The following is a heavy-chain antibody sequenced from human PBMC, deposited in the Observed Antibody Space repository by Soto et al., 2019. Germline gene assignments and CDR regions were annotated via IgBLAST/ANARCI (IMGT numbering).Heavy chain of an antibody. Sequence: QVQLVQSGAEVKKPGSSVKVSCKASGGTFSSYAISWVRQAPGQGLEWMGWIIRIFGTANYAQKVQGRVTSTADESTSTAYMELNSLRSEDTAVYSCASRVGSSGYYYAADGPWWYFDLWGRGTLVTVSS. D-gene: IGHD3-22*01. CDR3: ASRVGSSGYYYAADGPWWYFDL. V-gene: IGHV1-69*01. J-gene: IGHJ2*01. CDR1: GGTFSSYA. CDR2: IIRIFGTA.